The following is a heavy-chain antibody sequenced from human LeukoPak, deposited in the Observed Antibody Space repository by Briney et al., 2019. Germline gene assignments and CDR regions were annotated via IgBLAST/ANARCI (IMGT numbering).Heavy chain of an antibody. V-gene: IGHV3-21*01. D-gene: IGHD3-10*01. CDR3: ARDLYYGSGSLV. Sequence: GGSLRLSCAASGFTFSSYAMSWVRQAPGMGLEWVSYIRGSGSDIYYADSVKGRFTISRVNAKNSLYLQMNSLRAEDTAVYYCARDLYYGSGSLVWGQGTLVTVSS. CDR2: IRGSGSDI. CDR1: GFTFSSYA. J-gene: IGHJ4*02.